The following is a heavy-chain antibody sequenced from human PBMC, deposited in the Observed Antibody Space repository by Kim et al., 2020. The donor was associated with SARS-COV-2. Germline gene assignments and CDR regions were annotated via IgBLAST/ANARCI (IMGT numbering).Heavy chain of an antibody. CDR1: GGSFSGYH. Sequence: SETLSLTCAVYGGSFSGYHWSWIRQPPGKGLEWIGEINHSGSTNYNPSLKSRVTISIDTSKNQFSLKLTSVTAADTALYYCARGRAGVVPGAILGIGPTYDYYDMDVWGQGPTVTVSS. J-gene: IGHJ6*02. CDR2: INHSGST. D-gene: IGHD3-3*01. V-gene: IGHV4-34*01. CDR3: ARGRAGVVPGAILGIGPTYDYYDMDV.